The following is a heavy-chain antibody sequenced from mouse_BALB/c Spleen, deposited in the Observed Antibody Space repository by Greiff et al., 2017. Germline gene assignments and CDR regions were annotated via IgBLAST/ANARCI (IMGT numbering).Heavy chain of an antibody. D-gene: IGHD2-3*01. V-gene: IGHV1S56*01. CDR3: ARWLLRY. CDR1: GYTFTSYY. Sequence: VKLQESGPELVKPGASVRISCKASGYTFTSYYIHWVKQRPGQGLEWIGWIYPGNVNTKYNEKFKGKATLTADKSSSTAYMQLSSLTSEDSAVYFCARWLLRYWGQGTLVTVSA. J-gene: IGHJ3*01. CDR2: IYPGNVNT.